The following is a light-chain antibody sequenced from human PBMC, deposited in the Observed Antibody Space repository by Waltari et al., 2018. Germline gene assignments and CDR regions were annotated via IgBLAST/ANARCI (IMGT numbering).Light chain of an antibody. CDR1: QSISTW. CDR2: AAS. J-gene: IGKJ2*01. CDR3: QQYSRYPAA. V-gene: IGKV1-5*03. Sequence: DIQMTQSPSTPSAAVGDRVTITCRASQSISTWLAWYQQKPGKAPKLLIYAASNLESGVPSRFGGSGYGTEFTLTISSLQPDDFAIYYCQQYSRYPAAFGHGTKLDIK.